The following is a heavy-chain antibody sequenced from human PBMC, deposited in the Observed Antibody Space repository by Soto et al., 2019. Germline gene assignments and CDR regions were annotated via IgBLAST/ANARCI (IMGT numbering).Heavy chain of an antibody. CDR3: ARDSRHDFNCYGMDV. V-gene: IGHV4-4*02. D-gene: IGHD3-3*01. Sequence: QVQLQESGPGLVKPSGTLSLTCAVSGGSISSSNWWSWVRQPPGKGLEWVGEINHSGSTNYNPSLKSRVTLSVDKSKNQFSLKLSSVTAADTAVYYCARDSRHDFNCYGMDVWGQGTTVTVSS. CDR2: INHSGST. CDR1: GGSISSSNW. J-gene: IGHJ6*02.